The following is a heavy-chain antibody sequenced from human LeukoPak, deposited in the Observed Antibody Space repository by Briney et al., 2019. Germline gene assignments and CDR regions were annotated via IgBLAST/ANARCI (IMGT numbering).Heavy chain of an antibody. D-gene: IGHD6-13*01. V-gene: IGHV1-46*01. CDR3: ARGGYSTSGYNWFDP. J-gene: IGHJ5*02. Sequence: ASVKVSCKASGYTFTSYYMHWVRRAPGQGLEWMGMINPSGGSTSYAQKFQGRVTMTRDTSTSTVYMELSSLRSEDTAVYYCARGGYSTSGYNWFDPWGQGTLVTVSS. CDR1: GYTFTSYY. CDR2: INPSGGST.